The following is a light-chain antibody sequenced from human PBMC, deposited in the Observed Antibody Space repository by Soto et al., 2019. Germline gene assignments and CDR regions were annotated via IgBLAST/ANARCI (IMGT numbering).Light chain of an antibody. CDR1: QGIGTE. CDR3: LQDSTYPRT. Sequence: AIQMTQSPSSLSASVGDRVTITCRASQGIGTELGWYQQRPGKAPRLLIYGTSTLQHGVPSRFSGSGSDTDFTLIISSLQPEDFATYYCLQDSTYPRTFGQGTKVELK. J-gene: IGKJ1*01. CDR2: GTS. V-gene: IGKV1-6*01.